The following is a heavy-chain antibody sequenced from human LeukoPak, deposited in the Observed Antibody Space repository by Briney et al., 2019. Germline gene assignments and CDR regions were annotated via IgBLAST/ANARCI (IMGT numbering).Heavy chain of an antibody. V-gene: IGHV4-39*01. D-gene: IGHD3-16*01. CDR1: GGSISSSSYY. CDR3: AKRSVYHSGRYYDAGPYDY. J-gene: IGHJ4*02. CDR2: IYYSGST. Sequence: SETLSLTCTVSGGSISSSSYYWGWLRQPPGKGLEWIGSIYYSGSTYNNPSLKSRVTISVDTTKNQFSLNLNSVTDPETAGYYCAKRSVYHSGRYYDAGPYDYWGQGTLVTVSS.